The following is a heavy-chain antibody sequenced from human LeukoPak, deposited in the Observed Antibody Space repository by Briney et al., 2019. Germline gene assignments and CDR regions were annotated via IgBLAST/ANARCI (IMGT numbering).Heavy chain of an antibody. CDR3: ARAWDYYGSGSYPDY. CDR2: ISYDGSNK. CDR1: GFTFSSYA. V-gene: IGHV3-30*04. D-gene: IGHD3-10*01. J-gene: IGHJ4*02. Sequence: GGSLRLSCAASGFTFSSYAMHWVRQAPGKGLEWVAVISYDGSNKYYADSVKGRFTISRDNSKNTLYLQMNSLRAEDTAVYYYARAWDYYGSGSYPDYWGQGTLVTVSS.